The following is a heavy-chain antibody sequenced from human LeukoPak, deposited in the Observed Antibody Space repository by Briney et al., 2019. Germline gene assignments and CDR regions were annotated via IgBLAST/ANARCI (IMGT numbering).Heavy chain of an antibody. CDR3: ARETTAWFDP. J-gene: IGHJ5*02. D-gene: IGHD4-11*01. V-gene: IGHV3-48*02. CDR2: ISSSSTTI. CDR1: GFTFSSYS. Sequence: PGGSLRLSCAASGFTFSSYSMNWVRQAPGKGLEWVSYISSSSTTIYYADSVKGRFTISRDNAKNSLYLQMNSLRDEDTAVYYCARETTAWFDPWGQGTLVTVSP.